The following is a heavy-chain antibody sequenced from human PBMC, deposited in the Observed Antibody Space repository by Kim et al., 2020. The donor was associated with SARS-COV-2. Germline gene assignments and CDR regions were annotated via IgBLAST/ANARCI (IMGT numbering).Heavy chain of an antibody. CDR3: ARDLGKQWLMNHYYYYGMDV. V-gene: IGHV4-39*07. J-gene: IGHJ6*02. D-gene: IGHD6-19*01. Sequence: RVTISVDTSKNQFSLKLSSVTAADTAVYYCARDLGKQWLMNHYYYYGMDVWGQGTTVTVSS.